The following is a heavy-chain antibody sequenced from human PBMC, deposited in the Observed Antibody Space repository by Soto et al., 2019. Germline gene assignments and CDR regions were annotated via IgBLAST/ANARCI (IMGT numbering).Heavy chain of an antibody. Sequence: GGSLRLSCAASGFTFSSYSMNWVRQAPGKGLEWVSSISSSSSYIYYADSVKGRFTISRDNAKNSLYLQMNSLRAEDTAVYYCARDHPVSSRPGFDYWGQGTLVTVSS. J-gene: IGHJ4*02. CDR2: ISSSSSYI. CDR3: ARDHPVSSRPGFDY. V-gene: IGHV3-21*01. CDR1: GFTFSSYS. D-gene: IGHD2-2*01.